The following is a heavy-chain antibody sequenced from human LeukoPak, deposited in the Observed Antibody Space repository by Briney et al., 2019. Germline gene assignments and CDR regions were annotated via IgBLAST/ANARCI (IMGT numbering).Heavy chain of an antibody. CDR1: GYSISSGYY. CDR3: ARSPTRASTFRYYHYMDV. V-gene: IGHV4-38-2*02. CDR2: IYHSGRT. J-gene: IGHJ6*03. D-gene: IGHD3-16*01. Sequence: SETLSLTCTVSGYSISSGYYWGWIRPPPGKGLEWIGSIYHSGRTYYNPSLKSRVTISVDTSKNQFSLKLSSVTAADTAVYYCARSPTRASTFRYYHYMDVWGKGTVVTISS.